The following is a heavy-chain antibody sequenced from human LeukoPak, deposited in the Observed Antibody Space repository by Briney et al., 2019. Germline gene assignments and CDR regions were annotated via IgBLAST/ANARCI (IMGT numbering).Heavy chain of an antibody. CDR1: GFTFSLYA. CDR2: ISGSGGNT. D-gene: IGHD1-26*01. V-gene: IGHV3-23*01. J-gene: IGHJ3*02. CDR3: AKPLSASGTYSNDAFDM. Sequence: QPGGSLRLSCAASGFTFSLYAMSWVRQAPGKGLEWVSGISGSGGNTYYADSVKGRFTISRDNSKNTLYLQMSSLRAEDTAVYYCAKPLSASGTYSNDAFDMWGRGTFVTVSS.